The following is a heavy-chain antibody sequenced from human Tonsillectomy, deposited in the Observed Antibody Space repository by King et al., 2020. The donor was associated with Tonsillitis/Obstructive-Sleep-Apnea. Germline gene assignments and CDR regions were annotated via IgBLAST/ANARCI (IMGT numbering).Heavy chain of an antibody. CDR3: ARDYDYGGNSCHLPFDY. J-gene: IGHJ4*02. CDR2: INPNGGST. D-gene: IGHD4-23*01. CDR1: GYTFTSYY. V-gene: IGHV1-46*01. Sequence: VQLVQSGAEVKKPGASVKVSCKASGYTFTSYYMHWVRQAPGQGLEWMGIINPNGGSTNYAQKFQGRVTMTRDTSTSTVRMELSSLRSEDTAVYYCARDYDYGGNSCHLPFDYWGQGTLVTVSS.